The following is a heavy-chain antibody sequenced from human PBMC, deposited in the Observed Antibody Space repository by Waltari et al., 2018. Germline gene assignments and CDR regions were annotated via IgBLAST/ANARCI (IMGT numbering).Heavy chain of an antibody. CDR2: MYPGDSDT. CDR1: GYSFTNSW. CDR3: VRRDYGSLNEPFFDY. D-gene: IGHD3-10*01. J-gene: IGHJ4*02. V-gene: IGHV5-51*01. Sequence: EVQLVQSGAEVKTPGESLRISWKGSGYSFTNSWIGWVRQMPGKGLEWMGIMYPGDSDTRFSPSFQGHVTISADKSSSTAYLQWNSLKTSDSAMYYCVRRDYGSLNEPFFDYWGQGTLVTVSS.